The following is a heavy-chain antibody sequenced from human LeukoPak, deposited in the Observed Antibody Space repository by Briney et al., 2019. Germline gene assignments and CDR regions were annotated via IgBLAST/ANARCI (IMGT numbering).Heavy chain of an antibody. V-gene: IGHV6-1*01. D-gene: IGHD3-3*01. CDR2: TYYGSKWYN. CDR1: GDSVSSNSAA. Sequence: SQTLSLTCAISGDSVSSNSAAWNWIRQSPSRGLEWLGRTYYGSKWYNDYAVSVKGRITINPDTSKNQFSLQLNSVTPEDTAVYYCARGHYDFWSGQIDYWGQGTLVTVSS. CDR3: ARGHYDFWSGQIDY. J-gene: IGHJ4*02.